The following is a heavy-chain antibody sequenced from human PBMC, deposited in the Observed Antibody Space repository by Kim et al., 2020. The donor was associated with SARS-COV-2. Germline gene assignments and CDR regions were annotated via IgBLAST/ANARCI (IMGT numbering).Heavy chain of an antibody. CDR3: ARSPRSRSPFDY. D-gene: IGHD2-15*01. V-gene: IGHV6-1*01. Sequence: DYAVSVKSRITINPDTSKNQFSLQLNSVTPEDTAVYYCARSPRSRSPFDYWGQGTLVTVSS. J-gene: IGHJ4*02.